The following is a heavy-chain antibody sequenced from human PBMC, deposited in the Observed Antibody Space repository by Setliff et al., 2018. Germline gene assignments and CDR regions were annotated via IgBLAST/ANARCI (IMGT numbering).Heavy chain of an antibody. CDR3: SKLVRYCTATSCQGLSVGEF. Sequence: ALVKVSCKASGYKFNDYGITWVRQDPGQGLEWMGWNSGHTGNTYYSHRFQGRVTLTKNTSTGTAYMELSSLTFDDTAVYFCSKLVRYCTATSCQGLSVGEFWGQGTLVTVSS. J-gene: IGHJ4*02. CDR1: GYKFNDYG. CDR2: NSGHTGNT. V-gene: IGHV1-18*01. D-gene: IGHD2-2*01.